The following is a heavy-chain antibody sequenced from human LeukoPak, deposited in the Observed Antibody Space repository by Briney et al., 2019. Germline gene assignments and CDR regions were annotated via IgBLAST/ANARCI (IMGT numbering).Heavy chain of an antibody. CDR1: RGSVMSSTYY. CDR3: TTEKNGSPHY. CDR2: IYYTGST. J-gene: IGHJ4*02. D-gene: IGHD2-8*01. V-gene: IGHV4-39*07. Sequence: SETLSLTCTVSRGSVMSSTYYWSWVRQPPGKGLEWIASIYYTGSTYYNPSLKSRVTISLDMSKNEFFLTMTSVTAADTAVYFCTTEKNGSPHYWGQGTQVTVSS.